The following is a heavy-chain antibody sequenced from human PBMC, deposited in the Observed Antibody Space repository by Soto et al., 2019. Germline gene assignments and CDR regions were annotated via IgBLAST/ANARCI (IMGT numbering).Heavy chain of an antibody. J-gene: IGHJ6*02. CDR3: ARRDYGDYVDGIDV. CDR2: ISAYNGNT. Sequence: QVQLVQSGAEVKKPGASVKVSCKASGYTFTSYGIIWVRQAPGQGLEGMGWISAYNGNTNYAQKLQGSVTITTDTSTSTTYMELRSLISDDTAVYYCARRDYGDYVDGIDVWVQGTTVTVSS. V-gene: IGHV1-18*04. CDR1: GYTFTSYG. D-gene: IGHD4-17*01.